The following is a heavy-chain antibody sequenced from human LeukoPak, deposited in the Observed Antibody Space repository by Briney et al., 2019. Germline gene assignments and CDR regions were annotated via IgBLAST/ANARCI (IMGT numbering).Heavy chain of an antibody. V-gene: IGHV4-59*01. CDR1: GGSISSYY. Sequence: SETPSLTCTVSGGSISSYYWSWIRQPPGKGLEWIAYIYYSGSTNYNPSLKSRVTISVDTSKNQFSLKLSSVTAADTAVYYCAREERNGDYYYGMDVWGQGTTVTVSS. J-gene: IGHJ6*02. CDR2: IYYSGST. CDR3: AREERNGDYYYGMDV. D-gene: IGHD1-1*01.